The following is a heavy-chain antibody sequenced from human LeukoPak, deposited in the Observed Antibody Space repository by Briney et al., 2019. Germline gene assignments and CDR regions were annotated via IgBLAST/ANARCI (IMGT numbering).Heavy chain of an antibody. CDR3: ARQGILGYCSGGSCYDLYYFDY. J-gene: IGHJ4*02. V-gene: IGHV1-69*04. D-gene: IGHD2-15*01. CDR2: IIPILGIA. CDR1: GYTFTSYG. Sequence: GASVKVSCKASGYTFTSYGISWVRQAPGQGLEWMGRIIPILGIANYAQKFQGRVTITADKSTSTAYMELSSLRSEDTAVYYCARQGILGYCSGGSCYDLYYFDYWGQGTLVTVSS.